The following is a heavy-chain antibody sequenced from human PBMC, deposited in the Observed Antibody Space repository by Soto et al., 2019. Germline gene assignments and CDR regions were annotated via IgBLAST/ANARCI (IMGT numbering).Heavy chain of an antibody. V-gene: IGHV4-31*03. CDR3: ARDGGPRGAYYYAMDV. CDR2: IYSGGTT. J-gene: IGHJ6*02. CDR1: GGSISRSSAYY. D-gene: IGHD3-10*01. Sequence: QVQLQESGPGLVKPSQTLSLTCTVSGGSISRSSAYYWSWIRQHPEKGLEWIGYIYSGGTTNYNPSLRSRLTISLDTANNQFSLNLRSVTAADTSLYYCARDGGPRGAYYYAMDVWGQGTTVTVSS.